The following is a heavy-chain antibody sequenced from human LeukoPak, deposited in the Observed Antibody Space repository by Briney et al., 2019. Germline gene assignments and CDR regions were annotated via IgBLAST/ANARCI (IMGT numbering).Heavy chain of an antibody. CDR2: INPNSGGT. CDR1: GCTFTGYY. Sequence: GASVTVSCKASGCTFTGYYMHWVRQAPGQGLEWMGWINPNSGGTNYAQKFQGRVTMTRDTSISTAYMELSRLRSDDTAVYYCARDLWELRGGFDYWGQGTLVTVSS. J-gene: IGHJ4*02. CDR3: ARDLWELRGGFDY. D-gene: IGHD1-26*01. V-gene: IGHV1-2*02.